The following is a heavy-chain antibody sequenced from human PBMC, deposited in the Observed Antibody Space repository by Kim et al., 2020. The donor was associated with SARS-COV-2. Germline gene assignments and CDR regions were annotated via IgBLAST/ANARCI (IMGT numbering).Heavy chain of an antibody. CDR2: ANDIGNT. J-gene: IGHJ6*01. CDR1: GGSLSSSCCN. Sequence: SETLSLTCTVSGGSLSSSCCNWVRLRQPPGKGREWIGTANDIGNTNHTPSLQSRVSISAATSKNPLSLNLGSATATAAADYSWARHQRYRSAWYGAFYY. V-gene: IGHV4-39*02. CDR3: ARHQRYRSAWYGAFYY. D-gene: IGHD6-19*01.